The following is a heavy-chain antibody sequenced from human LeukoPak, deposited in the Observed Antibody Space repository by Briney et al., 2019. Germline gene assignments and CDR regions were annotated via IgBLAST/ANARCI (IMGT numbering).Heavy chain of an antibody. CDR1: GGSFSGYY. CDR2: INHSGST. D-gene: IGHD3-3*01. V-gene: IGHV4-34*01. J-gene: IGHJ6*03. Sequence: SETLCLTCAVYGGSFSGYYWSWIRQPPGKGLEWIGEINHSGSTNYNPSLMSRVTILLDTYKNQCSLKLSSVTAANTAVYYCARGRMYYDFWSGYYTTRQSYYYYMEVWGKGTTVTVSS. CDR3: ARGRMYYDFWSGYYTTRQSYYYYMEV.